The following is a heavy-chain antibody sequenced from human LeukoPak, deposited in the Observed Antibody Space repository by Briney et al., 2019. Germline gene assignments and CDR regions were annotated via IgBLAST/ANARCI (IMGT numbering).Heavy chain of an antibody. CDR1: GYTFTGYY. J-gene: IGHJ6*03. D-gene: IGHD1-1*01. CDR3: ARGRVSSSTWYSTYYYYFYMDV. Sequence: PQASVKVSCKASGYTFTGYYMHWVRQAPGQGLEWMGWINPNSGGTNYAQKFQGRVTMTRDTSISTAYMELSRLRSDDTAVYFCARGRVSSSTWYSTYYYYFYMDVWGKGTTVTVSS. V-gene: IGHV1-2*02. CDR2: INPNSGGT.